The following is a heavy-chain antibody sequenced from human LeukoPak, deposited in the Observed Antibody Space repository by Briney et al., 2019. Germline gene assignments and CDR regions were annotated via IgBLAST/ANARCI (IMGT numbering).Heavy chain of an antibody. J-gene: IGHJ5*02. Sequence: SETLSLTCTVSGGSISSYYWSSIRQPPGKGLEWIGYIYYSGSTNYNPSLKSRVTISVDTSKNQFSLKLSSVTAADTAVYYCARGDYGSGSYYRFDPWGQGTLVTVSS. CDR2: IYYSGST. CDR1: GGSISSYY. V-gene: IGHV4-59*01. D-gene: IGHD3-10*01. CDR3: ARGDYGSGSYYRFDP.